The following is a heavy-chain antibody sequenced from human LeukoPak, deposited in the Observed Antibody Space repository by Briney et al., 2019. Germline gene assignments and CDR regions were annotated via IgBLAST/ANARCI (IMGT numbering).Heavy chain of an antibody. Sequence: PGGSLRLSCAASGFTFSSYWMSWVRQAPGKGLEWVANIKLDGSEKYYEDSVKGRFTISRDNAKNSLYLQMNSLRAEDTAVYYCARNVGWFRFDYWGQGTLVTVSS. CDR3: ARNVGWFRFDY. J-gene: IGHJ4*02. V-gene: IGHV3-7*03. CDR2: IKLDGSEK. D-gene: IGHD2-15*01. CDR1: GFTFSSYW.